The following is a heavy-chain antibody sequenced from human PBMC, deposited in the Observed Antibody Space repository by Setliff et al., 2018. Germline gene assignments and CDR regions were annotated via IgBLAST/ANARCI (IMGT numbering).Heavy chain of an antibody. CDR2: IYHSGGT. V-gene: IGHV4-59*01. CDR1: GDSINNFY. CDR3: AGGQATSSRSSLVY. D-gene: IGHD6-6*01. Sequence: PSETLSLTCTVSGDSINNFYWTWIRQPPGKGLEWIGYIYHSGGTSYNPSLKSRVTISVDTSKNQFSLNLSSVTAADTAVYYCAGGQATSSRSSLVYWGQGILVTVSS. J-gene: IGHJ4*02.